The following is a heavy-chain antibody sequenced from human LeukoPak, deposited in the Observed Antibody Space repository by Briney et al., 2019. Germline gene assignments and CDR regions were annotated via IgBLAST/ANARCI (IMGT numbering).Heavy chain of an antibody. CDR1: GYSFTSYW. D-gene: IGHD3-10*01. J-gene: IGHJ6*02. CDR3: ARLPGFGELSSTLYYYGMDV. V-gene: IGHV5-51*01. Sequence: GESLKISCKGSGYSFTSYWIGWVRQMPGKGLEWMGIIYPGDSDTRYSPSFQGQVTISADKSISTAYLQWSSLKASDTAMYYCARLPGFGELSSTLYYYGMDVWGQGTTVTVSS. CDR2: IYPGDSDT.